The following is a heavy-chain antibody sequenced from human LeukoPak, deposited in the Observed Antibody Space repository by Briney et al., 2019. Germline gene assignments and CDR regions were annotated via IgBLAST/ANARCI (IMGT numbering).Heavy chain of an antibody. D-gene: IGHD3-10*01. J-gene: IGHJ6*02. CDR2: ISWNSGNI. CDR3: TKDRGSGSYVYYNMDV. Sequence: GGSLRLSCAASGFTFDDHAMHWVRQAPGKGLKWVSGISWNSGNIDYADSVKGRFTISRDNAKNSLYLQMNSLRAEDTALYYCTKDRGSGSYVYYNMDVWGQGTTVTVS. V-gene: IGHV3-9*01. CDR1: GFTFDDHA.